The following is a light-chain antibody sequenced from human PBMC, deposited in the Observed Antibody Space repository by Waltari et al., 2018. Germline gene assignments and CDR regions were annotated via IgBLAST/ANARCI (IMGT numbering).Light chain of an antibody. CDR2: EVS. Sequence: QSALTQPASVSGSPGQSITISCTGTSSDVGSYNPVSWYQQHPGKVPKLMIYEVSKRPAGISNRFSGSKSGNTASLTISGLQAEDEADYYCCSYVGSRIVVFGGGTKMTVL. V-gene: IGLV2-23*02. CDR3: CSYVGSRIVV. CDR1: SSDVGSYNP. J-gene: IGLJ2*01.